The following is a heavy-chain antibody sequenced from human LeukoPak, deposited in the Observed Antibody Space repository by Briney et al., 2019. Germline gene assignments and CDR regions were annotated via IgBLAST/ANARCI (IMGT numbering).Heavy chain of an antibody. CDR2: ISSSGSTI. CDR3: ASVSLGLRLGELSLNVGKDY. D-gene: IGHD3-16*02. J-gene: IGHJ4*02. V-gene: IGHV3-48*03. CDR1: GFTFSSYE. Sequence: AGGSLRLSCAASGFTFSSYEMNWVRQAPGKGLEWVTYISSSGSTISYADSVKGRFTISRDNAKNSLYLQMNSLRAEDTAVYYCASVSLGLRLGELSLNVGKDYWDQGTLVTVSS.